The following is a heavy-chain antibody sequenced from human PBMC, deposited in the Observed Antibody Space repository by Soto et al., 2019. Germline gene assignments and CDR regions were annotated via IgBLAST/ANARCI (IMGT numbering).Heavy chain of an antibody. D-gene: IGHD3-22*01. J-gene: IGHJ1*01. V-gene: IGHV4-30-2*05. Sequence: SETLSLTCAVSGGSISSGGYSWSWIRQPPGKGLEWIGYIYHSGSTYYNPSLKSRVTISVDTSKNQFSLKLSSVTAADTAVYYCAREWTYYDSSGTGEYFQHWGQGTLVTVSS. CDR3: AREWTYYDSSGTGEYFQH. CDR2: IYHSGST. CDR1: GGSISSGGYS.